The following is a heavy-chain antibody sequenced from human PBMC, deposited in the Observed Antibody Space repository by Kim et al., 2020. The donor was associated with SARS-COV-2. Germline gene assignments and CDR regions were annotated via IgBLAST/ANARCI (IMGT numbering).Heavy chain of an antibody. V-gene: IGHV3-23*01. D-gene: IGHD6-19*01. Sequence: ADSVKGRFTISRDNSKNTLYLQMNSLRAEDTAVYYCAKDFPIAVVLFFDYWGQGTLVTVSS. CDR3: AKDFPIAVVLFFDY. J-gene: IGHJ4*02.